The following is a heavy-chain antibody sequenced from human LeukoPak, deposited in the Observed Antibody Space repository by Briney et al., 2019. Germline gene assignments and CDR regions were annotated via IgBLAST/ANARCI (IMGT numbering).Heavy chain of an antibody. D-gene: IGHD3-10*01. Sequence: SETLSLTCAVYGGSFSGYYWSWIRQPPGKGLEWIGEINHSGSTNYNPSLTSRVTISVDTSKNQFSLKLSSVTAADTAAYYCARRTWFGRGPNWFDPWGQGTLVTVSS. CDR3: ARRTWFGRGPNWFDP. CDR1: GGSFSGYY. J-gene: IGHJ5*02. V-gene: IGHV4-34*01. CDR2: INHSGST.